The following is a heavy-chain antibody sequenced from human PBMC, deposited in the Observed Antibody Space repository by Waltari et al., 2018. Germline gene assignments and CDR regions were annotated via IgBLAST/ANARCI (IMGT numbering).Heavy chain of an antibody. J-gene: IGHJ5*02. CDR3: AREVVPSTTIVVNWFDP. CDR1: YA. CDR2: ITTNTGNP. V-gene: IGHV7-4-1*02. D-gene: IGHD2-2*01. Sequence: YAINWLRQAPGKGPELMGWITTNTGNPTYAQGFRGRFVFSLDTSVNTAYLEINSLKTEDTAIYYCAREVVPSTTIVVNWFDPWGQGTLVTVSS.